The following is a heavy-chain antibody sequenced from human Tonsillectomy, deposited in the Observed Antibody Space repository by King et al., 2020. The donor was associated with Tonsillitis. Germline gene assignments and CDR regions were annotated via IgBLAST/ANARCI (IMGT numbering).Heavy chain of an antibody. J-gene: IGHJ6*03. CDR3: AKGLNYDFWSGYYSYYYYYMDV. Sequence: VQLVESGGGLIQPGGSLRLSCAASGLTVSSNYMSWVRQAPGKGLEWVSVIYSGGSTYYADSVKGRFTISRDNSKNTLYLQMNSLRAEDTAVYYCAKGLNYDFWSGYYSYYYYYMDVWGKGTTVTVSS. CDR2: IYSGGST. D-gene: IGHD3-3*01. V-gene: IGHV3-53*01. CDR1: GLTVSSNY.